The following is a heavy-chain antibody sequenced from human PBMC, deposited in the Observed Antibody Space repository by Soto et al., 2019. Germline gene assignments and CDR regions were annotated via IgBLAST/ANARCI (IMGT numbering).Heavy chain of an antibody. Sequence: ASVKVSCKASGYTFTSYDINWVRQATGQGLEWMGWMNPNSGNTGYAQKFQGRVTMTRNTSISTAYMELSSLRSEDTVVYYCARLPLGIYYYYYYCMDVWGQGTTVTVSS. CDR1: GYTFTSYD. V-gene: IGHV1-8*01. CDR2: MNPNSGNT. D-gene: IGHD1-20*01. J-gene: IGHJ6*02. CDR3: ARLPLGIYYYYYYCMDV.